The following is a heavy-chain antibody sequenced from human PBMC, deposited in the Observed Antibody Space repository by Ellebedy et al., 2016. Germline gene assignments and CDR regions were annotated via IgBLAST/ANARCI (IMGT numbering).Heavy chain of an antibody. Sequence: SGPTLVKPTQTLTLTCTFSGFSLTTDGVCLVWVRQPSGKGLEFLARIDWDDDTYYSTLLESRLAIFKDTSKNLVVLTVTNMDPVDTGMYYCARMKRAVSSKSPPLTDYGIDVWGQGTTVTVSS. CDR3: ARMKRAVSSKSPPLTDYGIDV. D-gene: IGHD5/OR15-5a*01. CDR1: GFSLTTDGVC. J-gene: IGHJ6*02. CDR2: IDWDDDT. V-gene: IGHV2-70*11.